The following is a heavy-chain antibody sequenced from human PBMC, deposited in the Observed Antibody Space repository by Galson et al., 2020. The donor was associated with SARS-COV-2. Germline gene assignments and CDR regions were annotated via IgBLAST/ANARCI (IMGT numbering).Heavy chain of an antibody. CDR3: AKPSSTCPFDY. Sequence: GGSLRLSCGASGFTFSNHWMSWVRQAPGRGLEWVANIKGDGGETYYVDSVKGRFTISRDNAKNSLYLQMNSLRAEDTAVYYCAKPSSTCPFDYWGQGTLVTVSS. CDR1: GFTFSNHW. D-gene: IGHD2-2*01. CDR2: IKGDGGET. J-gene: IGHJ4*02. V-gene: IGHV3-7*05.